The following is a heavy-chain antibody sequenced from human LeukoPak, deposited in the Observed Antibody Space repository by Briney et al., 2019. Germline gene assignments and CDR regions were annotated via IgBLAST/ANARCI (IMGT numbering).Heavy chain of an antibody. V-gene: IGHV3-7*01. CDR2: IKEDGSDK. J-gene: IGHJ4*02. D-gene: IGHD1-1*01. CDR3: ARHRYFYFDL. CDR1: GFTFSLHY. Sequence: GGSLRLSCAASGFTFSLHYMGWVRQTPGKGLEWVANIKEDGSDKFYVDSVKGRFTISKDNAKNSVYLQMNGLRAEDTGVYYCARHRYFYFDLWGQGTLVTVSS.